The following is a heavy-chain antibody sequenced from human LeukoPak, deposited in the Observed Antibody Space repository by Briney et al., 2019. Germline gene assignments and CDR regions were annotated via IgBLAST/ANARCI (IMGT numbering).Heavy chain of an antibody. V-gene: IGHV4-39*07. J-gene: IGHJ5*02. CDR2: IYYSGST. Sequence: SETLSLTCTVSGGSISSSSYYWGWIRQPPGKGLEWIGSIYYSGSTYYNPSLKSRVTISVDTSKNQFSLKLSSVTAADTAVYYCARNKWSSGWGPYWFDPWGQGTLVTVSS. CDR3: ARNKWSSGWGPYWFDP. CDR1: GGSISSSSYY. D-gene: IGHD6-19*01.